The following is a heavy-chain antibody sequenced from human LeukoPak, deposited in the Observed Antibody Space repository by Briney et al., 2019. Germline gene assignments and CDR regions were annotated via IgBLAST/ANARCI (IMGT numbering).Heavy chain of an antibody. CDR3: AKQQYCSTTTCPPVG. J-gene: IGHJ4*02. V-gene: IGHV3-30*18. CDR2: ISYDGSNK. CDR1: GFTFSSYA. D-gene: IGHD2-2*01. Sequence: QSGGSLRLSCAASGFTFSSYAMHWVRQAPGKGLEWVAVISYDGSNKYYADSVKGRFTISRDNSKNTLYLQMNSLRAEDTAVYYCAKQQYCSTTTCPPVGWGQGTLVTVSS.